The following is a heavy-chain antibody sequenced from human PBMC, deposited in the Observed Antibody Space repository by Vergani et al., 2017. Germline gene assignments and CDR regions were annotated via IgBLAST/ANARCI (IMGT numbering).Heavy chain of an antibody. J-gene: IGHJ4*02. D-gene: IGHD6-13*01. CDR1: GYSISSGYY. CDR2: IYHSGST. V-gene: IGHV4-38-2*01. Sequence: QVQLQESGPGLVKPSETLSLTCAVSGYSISSGYYWGWIRQPPGKGLEWIGSIYHSGSTYYNPSLKSRVTISVDTSKNQFSLKLSSVTAADTAVYCCARLWYSSSWYIDYWGQGTLVTVSS. CDR3: ARLWYSSSWYIDY.